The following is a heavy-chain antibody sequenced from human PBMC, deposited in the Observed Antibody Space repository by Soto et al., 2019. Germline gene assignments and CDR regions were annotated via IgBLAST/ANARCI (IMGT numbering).Heavy chain of an antibody. CDR1: GYTFTSYG. Sequence: ASVKVSCKASGYTFTSYGISWVRQAPGQGLEWMGWISAYSGNTNYAQKLQGRVTMTTDTSTSTAYMELRSLRSDDTAVYYCARVEWLGNWFDPWGQGTLVTVSS. V-gene: IGHV1-18*01. D-gene: IGHD6-19*01. J-gene: IGHJ5*02. CDR3: ARVEWLGNWFDP. CDR2: ISAYSGNT.